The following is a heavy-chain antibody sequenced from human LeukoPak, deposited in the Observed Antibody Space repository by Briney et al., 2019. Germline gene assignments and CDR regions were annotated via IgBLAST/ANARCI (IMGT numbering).Heavy chain of an antibody. CDR3: ATSVAVAGSFDY. D-gene: IGHD6-19*01. CDR2: IDPNSGDT. J-gene: IGHJ4*02. Sequence: ASVKVSCKASDYTFTAYHIHWVRQAPGQGLEWMGRIDPNSGDTSYVQKFQGRVTMTRDTSISTAHMDLSGLISDDTAVYYCATSVAVAGSFDYWGQGTLVTVSS. V-gene: IGHV1-2*06. CDR1: DYTFTAYH.